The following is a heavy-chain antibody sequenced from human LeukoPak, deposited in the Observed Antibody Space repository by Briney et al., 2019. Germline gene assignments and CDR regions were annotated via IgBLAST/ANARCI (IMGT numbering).Heavy chain of an antibody. J-gene: IGHJ4*02. D-gene: IGHD1-26*01. CDR1: GLAFNSYA. CDR2: ISESGSHT. V-gene: IGHV3-23*01. Sequence: GGSLRLSCAASGLAFNSYAMNWIRQAPGKGLEWVSSISESGSHTYYADSVKGRFTISRDNSKNTLYLRMNSLRVEDTATYYCAKDQMGSGSYGHFDYWGQGTLVTVSS. CDR3: AKDQMGSGSYGHFDY.